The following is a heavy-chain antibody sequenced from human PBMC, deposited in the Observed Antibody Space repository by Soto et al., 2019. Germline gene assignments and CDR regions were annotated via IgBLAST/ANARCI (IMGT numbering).Heavy chain of an antibody. V-gene: IGHV3-33*01. CDR3: ARSYYYDSSGYYRSFFQH. CDR1: GFTFSSYG. CDR2: IWYDGSNK. Sequence: QVQLVESGGGVVQHGRSLRLSCAASGFTFSSYGMHWVRQAPGKGLEWVAVIWYDGSNKYYADSVKGRFTISRDNSKNTLYLQMNSLRAEDTAVYYCARSYYYDSSGYYRSFFQHWGQGTLVTVSS. D-gene: IGHD3-22*01. J-gene: IGHJ1*01.